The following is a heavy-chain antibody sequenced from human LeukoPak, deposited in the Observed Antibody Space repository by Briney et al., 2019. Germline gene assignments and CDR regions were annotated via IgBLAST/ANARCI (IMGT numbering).Heavy chain of an antibody. CDR2: ISGSGGST. Sequence: GGSLRLSCAASGFAFSRYAMSWVRQAPGKGLEWVSAISGSGGSTYYADSVKGRFAISRDISKNTLYLQMNSLRAEDTAVYYCANEYCGGDCYPPYDYYGMDVWGQGTTVTVSS. CDR3: ANEYCGGDCYPPYDYYGMDV. D-gene: IGHD2-21*02. CDR1: GFAFSRYA. V-gene: IGHV3-23*01. J-gene: IGHJ6*02.